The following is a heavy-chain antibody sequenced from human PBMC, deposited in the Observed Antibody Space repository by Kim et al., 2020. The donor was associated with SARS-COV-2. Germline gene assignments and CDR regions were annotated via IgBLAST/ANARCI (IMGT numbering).Heavy chain of an antibody. V-gene: IGHV5-51*01. CDR3: ARRGINYYAMDV. J-gene: IGHJ6*02. D-gene: IGHD6-13*01. Sequence: RYSPSFQAQVTMSADKSISTAYLQWSSLKASDTAIYYCARRGINYYAMDVWGQGTTVTVSS.